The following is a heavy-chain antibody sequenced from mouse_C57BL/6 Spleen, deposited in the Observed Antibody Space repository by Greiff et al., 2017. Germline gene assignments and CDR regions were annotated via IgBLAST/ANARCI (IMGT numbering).Heavy chain of an antibody. CDR3: ARQSGPTGYYFDY. CDR1: GFTFSSYG. J-gene: IGHJ2*01. V-gene: IGHV5-6*01. D-gene: IGHD4-1*02. Sequence: VQLKESGGDLVKPGGSLKLSCAASGFTFSSYGMSWVRQTPDKRLEWVATISSGGSYTYYPDSVKGRFTISRDNAKNTLYLQMSSLKSEDTAMYYCARQSGPTGYYFDYWGQGTTLTVSS. CDR2: ISSGGSYT.